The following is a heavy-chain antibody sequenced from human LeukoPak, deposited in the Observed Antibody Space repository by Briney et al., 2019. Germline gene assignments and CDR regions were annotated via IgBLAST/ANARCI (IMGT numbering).Heavy chain of an antibody. CDR2: ISSSSSSYI. V-gene: IGHV3-21*01. D-gene: IGHD6-6*01. CDR3: ARDGGGYSSSSFDY. Sequence: PGGSLRLSCAASGFTFSSYRMTWVRQAPGKGLEWVSSISSSSSSYIYYADSVKGRFTISRDNAKNSLYLQMNSLRAEDTAVYYCARDGGGYSSSSFDYWGQGTLVTVSS. CDR1: GFTFSSYR. J-gene: IGHJ4*02.